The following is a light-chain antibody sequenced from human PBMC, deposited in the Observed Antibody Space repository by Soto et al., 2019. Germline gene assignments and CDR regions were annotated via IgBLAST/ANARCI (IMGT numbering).Light chain of an antibody. J-gene: IGLJ1*01. V-gene: IGLV2-14*01. CDR3: CSYTSSTTYV. CDR1: SSDVGGYNY. CDR2: AAT. Sequence: QSALTQPASVSGSPGQSITISCTGTSSDVGGYNYVSWYQQHPGKAPKLIIYAATNRPSGVSIRFSGSKSGNTASLTISGLQAEDEADYYCCSYTSSTTYVFGPGTKLTVL.